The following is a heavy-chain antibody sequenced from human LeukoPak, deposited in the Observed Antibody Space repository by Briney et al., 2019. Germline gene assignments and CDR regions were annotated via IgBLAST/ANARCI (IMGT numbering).Heavy chain of an antibody. D-gene: IGHD3-10*01. V-gene: IGHV1-18*01. CDR3: ARLGGSGSYYSSYYYYMDV. J-gene: IGHJ6*03. Sequence: RASVKVSCKASGYTFTSYGISWVRQAPGQGLEWMGWISAYNGNTNYAQKLQGRVTMTTDTSTSTAYMVLRSLRSDDTAVYYCARLGGSGSYYSSYYYYMDVWGKGTTVTVSS. CDR1: GYTFTSYG. CDR2: ISAYNGNT.